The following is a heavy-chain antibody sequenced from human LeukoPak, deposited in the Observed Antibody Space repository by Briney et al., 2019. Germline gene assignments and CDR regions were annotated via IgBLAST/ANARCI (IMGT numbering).Heavy chain of an antibody. Sequence: SETLSLTCTVSGYSISNGYYWGWIRQPPGKGLEWVGSISHRGSTYYNPSLRSRITISLDRSKQKFSLRLTSVTAADTAVYFCARGAEYYAIWRGYAGYSDYWGQGISVTVSS. D-gene: IGHD3-3*01. V-gene: IGHV4-38-2*02. CDR1: GYSISNGYY. CDR3: ARGAEYYAIWRGYAGYSDY. CDR2: ISHRGST. J-gene: IGHJ4*02.